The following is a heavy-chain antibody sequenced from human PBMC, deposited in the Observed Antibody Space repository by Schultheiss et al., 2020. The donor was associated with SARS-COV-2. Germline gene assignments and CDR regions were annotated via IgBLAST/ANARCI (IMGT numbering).Heavy chain of an antibody. CDR3: ARGVGSSGWQFDY. Sequence: GGSLRLSCTASGFTFSSYGMHWVRQAPGKGLEWVAVIWYDGSNKYYADSVKGRFTISRDNSKNTLYLQMNSLRAEDTAVYYCARGVGSSGWQFDYWGQGTLVTVSS. V-gene: IGHV3-33*01. J-gene: IGHJ4*02. CDR1: GFTFSSYG. CDR2: IWYDGSNK. D-gene: IGHD6-19*01.